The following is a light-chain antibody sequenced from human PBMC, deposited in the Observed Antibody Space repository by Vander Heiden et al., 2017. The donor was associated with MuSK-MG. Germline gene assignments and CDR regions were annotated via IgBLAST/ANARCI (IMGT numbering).Light chain of an antibody. CDR1: QVIGNS. J-gene: IGKJ3*01. Sequence: DIQMTQSPSSLSASVGDRVTITCRASQVIGNSLAWYQQKPGRVPKILMYAASTLQSGVPSRFSGSGYGTDFTLTISSLQPEDVATYYCQHFHSAPFSFGPGTKVNIK. CDR2: AAS. CDR3: QHFHSAPFS. V-gene: IGKV1-27*01.